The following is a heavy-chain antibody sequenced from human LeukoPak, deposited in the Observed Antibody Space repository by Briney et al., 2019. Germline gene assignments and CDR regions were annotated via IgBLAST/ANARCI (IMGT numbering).Heavy chain of an antibody. CDR1: GGTFSSYA. V-gene: IGHV1-69*04. CDR2: IIPILGIA. J-gene: IGHJ4*02. D-gene: IGHD6-19*01. CDR3: AKDYDRAVAGTLDY. Sequence: GASVKVSCKASGGTFSSYAISWVRQAPGQGLEWMGRIIPILGIANYAQKFQGRVTITADKSTSTAYMELSSLRAEDTAVYYCAKDYDRAVAGTLDYWGQGTLVTVSS.